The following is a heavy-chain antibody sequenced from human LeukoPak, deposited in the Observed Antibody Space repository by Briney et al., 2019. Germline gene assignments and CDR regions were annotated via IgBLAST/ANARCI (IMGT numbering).Heavy chain of an antibody. D-gene: IGHD6-6*01. J-gene: IGHJ4*02. CDR1: GGSIISYY. Sequence: SETLSLTCTVSGGSIISYYWTWIRQPPGKGLEWIGDIHYSGSANYNPSLKSRVTISVDMSKDQFSLRLGSVTAADTAVYYCARFHSYSRSTYFDNWGQRTLVTVPS. CDR3: ARFHSYSRSTYFDN. V-gene: IGHV4-59*01. CDR2: IHYSGSA.